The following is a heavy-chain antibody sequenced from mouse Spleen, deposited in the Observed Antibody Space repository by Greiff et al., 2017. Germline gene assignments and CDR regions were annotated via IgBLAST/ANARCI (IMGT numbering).Heavy chain of an antibody. D-gene: IGHD4-1*01. J-gene: IGHJ2*01. V-gene: IGHV1-61*01. CDR3: ARVELGALDY. Sequence: QVQLKQPGAELVRPGSSVKLSCKASGYTFTSYWMDWVKQRPGQGLEWIGNIYPSDSETHYNQKFKDKATLTVDKSSSTAYMQLSSLTSEDSAVYYCARVELGALDYWGQGTTLTVSS. CDR2: IYPSDSET. CDR1: GYTFTSYW.